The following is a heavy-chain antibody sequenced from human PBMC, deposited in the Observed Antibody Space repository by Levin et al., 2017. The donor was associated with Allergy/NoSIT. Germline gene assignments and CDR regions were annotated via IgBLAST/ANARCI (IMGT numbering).Heavy chain of an antibody. D-gene: IGHD3-10*01. CDR2: IDWDDDK. CDR1: GFSLSTSGMC. J-gene: IGHJ5*02. CDR3: ARASLWGYYGSGSYYNWFDP. V-gene: IGHV2-70*01. Sequence: QTLSLTCTFSGFSLSTSGMCVSWIRQPPGKALEWLALIDWDDDKYYSTSLKTRLTISKDTSKNQVVLTMTNMDPVDTATYYCARASLWGYYGSGSYYNWFDPWGQGTLVTVSS.